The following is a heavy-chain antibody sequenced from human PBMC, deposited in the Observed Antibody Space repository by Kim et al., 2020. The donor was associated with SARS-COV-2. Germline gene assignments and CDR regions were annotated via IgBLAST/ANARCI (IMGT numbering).Heavy chain of an antibody. Sequence: SETLSLTCTVSGGSISSGGYYWSWIRQHPGKGLEWIGYIYYSGSTYYNPSLKSRVTISVDTSKNQFSLKLSSVTAADTAVYYCARDGGGLLGYCSGGSCYYYWGQGTLVTVSS. D-gene: IGHD2-15*01. J-gene: IGHJ4*02. CDR1: GGSISSGGYY. CDR2: IYYSGST. CDR3: ARDGGGLLGYCSGGSCYYY. V-gene: IGHV4-31*03.